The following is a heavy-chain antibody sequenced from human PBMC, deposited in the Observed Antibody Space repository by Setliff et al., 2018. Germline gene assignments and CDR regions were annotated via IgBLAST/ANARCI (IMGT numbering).Heavy chain of an antibody. CDR2: IYYSGTT. Sequence: PSETLSLTCTVSGGSISSSPYYWSWIRQPPGEGLEWIATIYYSGTTYYNPSLKSRVTISMDTSKNQFSLKLSSVTAADTAVYYCARLFLFSGSGAYWNPRPFYSDYWGQGTLVTVSS. D-gene: IGHD3-10*01. CDR1: GGSISSSPYY. CDR3: ARLFLFSGSGAYWNPRPFYSDY. J-gene: IGHJ4*02. V-gene: IGHV4-39*01.